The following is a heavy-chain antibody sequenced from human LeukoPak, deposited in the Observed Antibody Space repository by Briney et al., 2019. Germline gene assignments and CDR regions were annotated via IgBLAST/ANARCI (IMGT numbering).Heavy chain of an antibody. CDR3: ARDASTINFDY. CDR2: INANTGNP. D-gene: IGHD5-12*01. V-gene: IGHV7-4-1*02. J-gene: IGHJ4*02. CDR1: GYTFTTHS. Sequence: EASVKVSCKTSGYTFTTHSINWLRQAPGQGLEWMGWINANTGNPTYAQGLTGRFVFSLDTSVSTAYLQISSLKADDTAVYYCARDASTINFDYWGQGTLVTVSS.